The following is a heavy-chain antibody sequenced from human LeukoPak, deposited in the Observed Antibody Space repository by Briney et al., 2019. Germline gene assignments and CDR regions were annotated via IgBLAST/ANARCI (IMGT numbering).Heavy chain of an antibody. CDR1: GFTFSYYP. J-gene: IGHJ4*02. D-gene: IGHD1/OR15-1a*01. CDR3: TREGTPGSLDY. V-gene: IGHV3-64*01. Sequence: GGSLRLSYAASGFTFSYYPLHWVRQAPGKGLESISAISGDGSTTYYANSVKGRFTISRDNSENTLYLQMRSLTAEDMAVYYCTREGTPGSLDYWGQGTLVTVSS. CDR2: ISGDGSTT.